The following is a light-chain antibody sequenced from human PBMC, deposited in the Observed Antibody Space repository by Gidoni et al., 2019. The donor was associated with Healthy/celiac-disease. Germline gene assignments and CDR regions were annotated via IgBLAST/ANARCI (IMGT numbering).Light chain of an antibody. V-gene: IGKV1-39*01. CDR1: QSISSY. J-gene: IGKJ4*01. CDR3: QQSYSTPPLT. CDR2: AAS. Sequence: DIQMTQSPSSLAASVGDRVTITCRASQSISSYLNWYQQKPGKDPKLLIYAASSLQSGVPSRFSGSGAETDFTLTISSLQPEDFATYYCQQSYSTPPLTFGGGTKVEIK.